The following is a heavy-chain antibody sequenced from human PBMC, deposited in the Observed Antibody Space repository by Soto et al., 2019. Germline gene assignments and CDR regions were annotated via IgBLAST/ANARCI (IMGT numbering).Heavy chain of an antibody. V-gene: IGHV3-7*05. J-gene: IGHJ5*02. CDR3: ARSSFSTEEGRWGGQLTSDNWFDP. CDR1: GFTFSSYW. Sequence: GGSLRLSCAASGFTFSSYWMSWVRQAPGKGLEWVANIKQDGSEKYYVDSVKGRFTISRDNAKNSLYLQMNSLRAEDTAVYYCARSSFSTEEGRWGGQLTSDNWFDPWGQGTLVTVSS. CDR2: IKQDGSEK. D-gene: IGHD4-17*01.